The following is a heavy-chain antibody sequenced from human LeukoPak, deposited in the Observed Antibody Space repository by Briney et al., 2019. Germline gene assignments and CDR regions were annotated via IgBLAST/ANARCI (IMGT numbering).Heavy chain of an antibody. Sequence: GGSLRLSCAASGFTFSSYSMNWVRQAPGKGLEWVSSISSSSSYIYYADSVKGRFTISRDNAKNSLYLQMNSLRAEDTAVYYCASLIAARVDYWGQGTLVTVSS. V-gene: IGHV3-21*01. D-gene: IGHD6-6*01. CDR3: ASLIAARVDY. J-gene: IGHJ4*02. CDR2: ISSSSSYI. CDR1: GFTFSSYS.